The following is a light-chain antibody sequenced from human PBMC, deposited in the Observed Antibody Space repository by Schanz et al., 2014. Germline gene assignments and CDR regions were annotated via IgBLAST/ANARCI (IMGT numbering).Light chain of an antibody. CDR3: QQYNNWPPWT. J-gene: IGKJ1*01. V-gene: IGKV3-15*01. CDR1: QSVGSN. Sequence: EIVMTQSPATLSVSPGERATLSCRASQSVGSNLAWYQQKPGRAPRLVIYDASTRATGIPARFSGSGSGTEFTLTISSLQSEDFAVYYCQQYNNWPPWTFGQGTKVEIK. CDR2: DAS.